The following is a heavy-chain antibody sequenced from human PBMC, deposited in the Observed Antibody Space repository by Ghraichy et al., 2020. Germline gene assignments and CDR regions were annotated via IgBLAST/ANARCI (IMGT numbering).Heavy chain of an antibody. CDR3: ARGGVGYCTTATCYRFAY. CDR1: GGTFSSYT. CDR2: IIPISGTA. V-gene: IGHV1-69*13. J-gene: IGHJ1*01. D-gene: IGHD2-8*01. Sequence: SVKVSCKAPGGTFSSYTINWVRQAPGQGFEWMGGIIPISGTAKYAQKFRDRATLTADESTSTAYMELSSLTSEDTAMYYCARGGVGYCTTATCYRFAYWGQGTLVTVSS.